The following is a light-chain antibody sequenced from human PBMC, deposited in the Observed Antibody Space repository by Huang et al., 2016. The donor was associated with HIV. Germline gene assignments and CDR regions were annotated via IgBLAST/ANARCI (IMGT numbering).Light chain of an antibody. J-gene: IGKJ1*01. V-gene: IGKV3-15*01. CDR3: QQYNDWPLT. Sequence: EIVMTQSPATLSVSPVDRVTLSSRASQSLPSQFAWYQQKRGQAPPPLISGVSTRATDIPARVRGSGSGTDFTLTINSLQSEDFATYYCQQYNDWPLTFGQGTGVEIK. CDR1: QSLPSQ. CDR2: GVS.